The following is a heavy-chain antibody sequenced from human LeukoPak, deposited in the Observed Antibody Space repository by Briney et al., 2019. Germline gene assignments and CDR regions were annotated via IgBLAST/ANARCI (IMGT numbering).Heavy chain of an antibody. V-gene: IGHV3-23*01. D-gene: IGHD5-18*01. Sequence: PGGSLRLSCAASGFTFSSYAMSWVRQAPGKGPDWVSTISVSGGGTYYAASVKGRFIISRDNSKNTLYLQMNSLRAEDTAVYYCARVIKGTAMVTYYYYYYGMDVWGQGTTVTVSS. CDR3: ARVIKGTAMVTYYYYYYGMDV. CDR2: ISVSGGGT. J-gene: IGHJ6*02. CDR1: GFTFSSYA.